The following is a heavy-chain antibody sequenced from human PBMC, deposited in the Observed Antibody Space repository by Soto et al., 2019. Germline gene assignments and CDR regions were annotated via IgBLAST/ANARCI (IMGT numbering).Heavy chain of an antibody. CDR3: ARSLFLAASDSEPFDY. J-gene: IGHJ4*02. CDR2: ISGGGNDR. CDR1: GFPFGSYA. V-gene: IGHV3-23*01. D-gene: IGHD3-22*01. Sequence: GGSLRLSCAASGFPFGSYAMSWVRQTPQRGLEWVAAISGGGNDRYYADFVQGRFTFSRDNSRNILYLSVNSLRTEVTVMYFCARSLFLAASDSEPFDYWGQGTVVTVSS.